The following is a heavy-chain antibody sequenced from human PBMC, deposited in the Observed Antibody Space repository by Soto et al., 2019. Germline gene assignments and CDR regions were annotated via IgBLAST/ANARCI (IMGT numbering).Heavy chain of an antibody. CDR1: GFTFSTYS. V-gene: IGHV3-21*01. Sequence: PGGSLRLSCVGSGFTFSTYSINWVRQAPGKGLEWVSSISSRSDIYYADSVKGRFTISRDNAKNSVSLQMNSLRAEDTAVYYCAREYTAWPLAYGLDVWGQGTTVTVSS. J-gene: IGHJ6*02. D-gene: IGHD2-2*02. CDR3: AREYTAWPLAYGLDV. CDR2: ISSRSDI.